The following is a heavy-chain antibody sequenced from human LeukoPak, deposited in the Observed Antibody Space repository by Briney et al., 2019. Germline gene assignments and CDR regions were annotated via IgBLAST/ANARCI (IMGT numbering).Heavy chain of an antibody. J-gene: IGHJ1*01. CDR2: ISYDGSNK. Sequence: GGSLRLSCAASGFTFSSYGMSWVRQAPGKGLEWVAVISYDGSNKYYADSVKGRFTISRDNSKNTLYLQMNSLRAEDTAVYYCARAPGIFSSGWYRGYFQHWGQGTLVTVSS. V-gene: IGHV3-30*03. D-gene: IGHD6-19*01. CDR3: ARAPGIFSSGWYRGYFQH. CDR1: GFTFSSYG.